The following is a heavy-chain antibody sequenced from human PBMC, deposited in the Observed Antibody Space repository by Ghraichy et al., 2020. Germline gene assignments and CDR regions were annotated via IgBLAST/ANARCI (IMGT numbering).Heavy chain of an antibody. V-gene: IGHV4-34*01. CDR1: GGSFSGYY. CDR2: INHSGST. J-gene: IGHJ6*02. D-gene: IGHD3-3*01. CDR3: ARGGRSVLRFPYYYGMDV. Sequence: SETLSLTCAVYGGSFSGYYWSWIRQPPGKGLEWIGEINHSGSTNYNPSLKSRVTISVDTSKNQFSLKLSSVTAADTAVYYCARGGRSVLRFPYYYGMDVWGQGTTVTVSS.